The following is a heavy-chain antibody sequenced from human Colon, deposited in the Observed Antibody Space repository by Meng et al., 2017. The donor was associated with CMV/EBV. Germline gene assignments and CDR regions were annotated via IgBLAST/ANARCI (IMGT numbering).Heavy chain of an antibody. D-gene: IGHD5-12*01. J-gene: IGHJ6*02. Sequence: ASVKVSCKASGGSFSSYAISWVRQAPGQGLEWMGWISAHNGNTNYAQKFQDRVSMTTDTSTNTVYMELRSLRSDDTAVYYCARDSTQWLRVAHAAFDVWGQGATVTVSS. CDR1: GGSFSSYA. V-gene: IGHV1-18*01. CDR2: ISAHNGNT. CDR3: ARDSTQWLRVAHAAFDV.